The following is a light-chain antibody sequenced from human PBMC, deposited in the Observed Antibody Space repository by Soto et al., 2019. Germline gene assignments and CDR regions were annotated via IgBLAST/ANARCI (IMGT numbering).Light chain of an antibody. CDR2: SNY. CDR3: SAWDASLNGYV. Sequence: QSVLTQPPSASGTPGQRVTISCSGSSSNIGSKTVNWYQQLPGTAPKLLIYSNYQRPSWVPDRFSGSKSGTSASLAISGLQSEDEDAYYCSAWDASLNGYVFGTGTKVTVL. J-gene: IGLJ1*01. V-gene: IGLV1-44*01. CDR1: SSNIGSKT.